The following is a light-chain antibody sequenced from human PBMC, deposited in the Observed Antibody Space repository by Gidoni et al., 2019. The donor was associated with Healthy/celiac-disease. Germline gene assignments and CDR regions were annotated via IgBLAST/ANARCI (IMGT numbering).Light chain of an antibody. CDR2: AAS. CDR3: QQSYSTPRRT. Sequence: DIQMTQSPSSLSASVGDRVTITFRASQSISSYLNWYQQKPGKAPKLLIYAASSLQSGVPSRFSGSGSGTDFTRTISSLQPEDFATYYCQQSYSTPRRTFGQGTKVEIK. V-gene: IGKV1-39*01. CDR1: QSISSY. J-gene: IGKJ1*01.